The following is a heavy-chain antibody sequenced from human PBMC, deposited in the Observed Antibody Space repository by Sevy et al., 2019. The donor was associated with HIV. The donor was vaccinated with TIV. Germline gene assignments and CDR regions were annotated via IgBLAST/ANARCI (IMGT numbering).Heavy chain of an antibody. D-gene: IGHD6-6*01. CDR3: ARGKYTSPTFDY. CDR2: ISYDGSNK. J-gene: IGHJ4*02. CDR1: RFTFSTYP. Sequence: GGSLRLSCAASRFTFSTYPMHWVRQAPGKGLEWVAVISYDGSNKYYSDSVKGRFTVSRDNSKNTLYLQLNSLRVEDTAVYFCARGKYTSPTFDYWGQGTLVTVSS. V-gene: IGHV3-30-3*01.